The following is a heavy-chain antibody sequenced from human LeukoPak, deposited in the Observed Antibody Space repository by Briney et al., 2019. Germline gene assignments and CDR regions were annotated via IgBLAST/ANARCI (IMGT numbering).Heavy chain of an antibody. V-gene: IGHV4-30-2*01. Sequence: SETLSLTCAVYGGSFSGYSWSWVRQPPGKGLEWIGYIYHSGSTYYNPSLKSRVTISVDRSKNQFSLKLSSVTAADMAVYYCARYNRDTGGYGMDVWGQGTTVIVSS. J-gene: IGHJ6*02. CDR3: ARYNRDTGGYGMDV. CDR1: GGSFSGYS. D-gene: IGHD5-18*01. CDR2: IYHSGST.